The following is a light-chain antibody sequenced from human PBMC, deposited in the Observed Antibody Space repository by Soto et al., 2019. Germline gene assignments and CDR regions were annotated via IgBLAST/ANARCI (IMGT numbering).Light chain of an antibody. Sequence: ENVLTQSPGTLSFSPGERATLSCRASQSVSSYLAWYQQKPGQAPRLLIYDASNRATGIPARFSGSGSGTDFTLTISSLEPEDFAVYYCQQRSNWPPLFGQGTRLEIK. CDR1: QSVSSY. CDR2: DAS. CDR3: QQRSNWPPL. J-gene: IGKJ5*01. V-gene: IGKV3-11*01.